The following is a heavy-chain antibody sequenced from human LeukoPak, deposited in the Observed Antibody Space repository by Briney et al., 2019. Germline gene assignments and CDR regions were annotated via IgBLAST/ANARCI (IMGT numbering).Heavy chain of an antibody. D-gene: IGHD2-2*01. V-gene: IGHV1-69*06. Sequence: ASVKVSCKASGGTFSSYAISWVRQAPGQGLEWMGGIIPIFGTANYAQKIQGRGTITADKSTSTAYIELSSLRSEDTAVYYCARAAGPRYCSSTSCRNDYYYGMDVWGKGTTVTVSS. J-gene: IGHJ6*04. CDR3: ARAAGPRYCSSTSCRNDYYYGMDV. CDR2: IIPIFGTA. CDR1: GGTFSSYA.